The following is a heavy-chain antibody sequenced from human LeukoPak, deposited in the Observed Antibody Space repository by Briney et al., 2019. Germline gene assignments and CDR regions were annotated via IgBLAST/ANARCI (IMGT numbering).Heavy chain of an antibody. J-gene: IGHJ4*02. CDR1: GFTFSSYW. CDR3: ARDFRMRYFDGSSDY. D-gene: IGHD3-9*01. V-gene: IGHV3-21*01. Sequence: GGSLRLSCAASGFTFSSYWMSWVRQAPGKGLECVSSISTTSSYIYYADSVKGRFTISRDNAKNSLYLQMNSLRAEDTAVYYCARDFRMRYFDGSSDYWGQGILVTISS. CDR2: ISTTSSYI.